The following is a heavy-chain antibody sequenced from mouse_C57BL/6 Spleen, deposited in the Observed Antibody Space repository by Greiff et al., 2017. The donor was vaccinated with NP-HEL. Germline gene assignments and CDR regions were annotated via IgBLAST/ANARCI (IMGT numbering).Heavy chain of an antibody. J-gene: IGHJ2*01. Sequence: VQLQQPGTELVKPGASVKLSCKASGYTFTSYWMHWVKQRPGKSLEWIGDINPNNGGTSYNQKFKGKATLTVDKSSSTAYMELRSLTSEDSAVYYCARDGACDYWGQGTTLTVSS. CDR1: GYTFTSYW. CDR3: ARDGACDY. V-gene: IGHV1-53*01. CDR2: INPNNGGT.